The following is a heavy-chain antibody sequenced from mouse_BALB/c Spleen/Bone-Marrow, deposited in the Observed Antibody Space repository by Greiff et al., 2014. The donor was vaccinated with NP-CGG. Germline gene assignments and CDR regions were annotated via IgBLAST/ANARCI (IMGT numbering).Heavy chain of an antibody. CDR3: NARGDYDFDYFDY. Sequence: VQLKQSGAELVRSGASVKLSCTASGFNIKDYYMHWVKQRPEQGLEWIGWIDPENGDTEYAPKFQGKATMTADTSSNTAYLQLSSLTSEDTAVYYCNARGDYDFDYFDYWGHGTTLTVSS. CDR2: IDPENGDT. V-gene: IGHV14-4*02. CDR1: GFNIKDYY. J-gene: IGHJ2*01. D-gene: IGHD2-4*01.